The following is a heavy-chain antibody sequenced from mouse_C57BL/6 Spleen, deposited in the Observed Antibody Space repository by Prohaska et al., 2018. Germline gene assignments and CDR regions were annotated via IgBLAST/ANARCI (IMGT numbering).Heavy chain of an antibody. CDR1: GFTFSGFW. V-gene: IGHV11-2*01. D-gene: IGHD2-1*01. Sequence: EVQLLETGGGLVQPGGSRGLSCEGSGFTFSGFWMSWDRQTPGKTREWIGDINSDGSAINYAPSIKDRFTIFRDNDKSTLYLQMSNVRSEDTATYFCMRYGNYWYFDVWGTGTTVTVSS. J-gene: IGHJ1*03. CDR2: INSDGSAI. CDR3: MRYGNYWYFDV.